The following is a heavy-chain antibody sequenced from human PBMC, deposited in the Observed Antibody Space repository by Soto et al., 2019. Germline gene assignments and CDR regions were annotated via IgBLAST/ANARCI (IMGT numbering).Heavy chain of an antibody. CDR1: GGTFSSYA. V-gene: IGHV1-69*13. D-gene: IGHD2-2*01. CDR3: ARDLIVVVRAAMEHYGMDV. J-gene: IGHJ6*02. Sequence: GASVKVSCKASGGTFSSYAISWVRQAPGQGLEWMGGIIPIFGTANYAQKFQGRVTITADESTSTAYMELSSLRSEDTAVYYCARDLIVVVRAAMEHYGMDVWGQGTTVTVSS. CDR2: IIPIFGTA.